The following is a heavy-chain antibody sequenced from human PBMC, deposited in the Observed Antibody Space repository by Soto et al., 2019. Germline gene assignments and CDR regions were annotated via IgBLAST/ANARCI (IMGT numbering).Heavy chain of an antibody. Sequence: SETLSLTCTVSGGSISSYYWSWIRQPPGKGLEWIGYIYYSGSTNYNPSLKSRVTISVDTSKNQFSLKLSSVTAADTAVYYCARGGGYCSSTSCYYYYGMDVWGQGTTVTVS. CDR3: ARGGGYCSSTSCYYYYGMDV. J-gene: IGHJ6*02. CDR1: GGSISSYY. V-gene: IGHV4-59*01. D-gene: IGHD2-2*01. CDR2: IYYSGST.